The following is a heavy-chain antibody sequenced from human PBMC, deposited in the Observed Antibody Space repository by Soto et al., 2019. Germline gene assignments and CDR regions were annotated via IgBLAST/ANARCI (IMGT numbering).Heavy chain of an antibody. J-gene: IGHJ4*02. D-gene: IGHD3-22*01. CDR3: ARSIVVVTSFDY. CDR1: GYTLTSYG. CDR2: INAGNGNT. Sequence: RASVKVSCKASGYTLTSYGGSWVRQAPGQRLEWMGWINAGNGNTKYSQKFQGRVTITRDTSASTAYMELSSLRSEDTAVYYCARSIVVVTSFDYWGQGTLLTVSS. V-gene: IGHV1-3*01.